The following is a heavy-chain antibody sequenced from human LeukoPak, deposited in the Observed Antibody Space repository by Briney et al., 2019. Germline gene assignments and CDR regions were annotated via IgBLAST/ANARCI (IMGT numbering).Heavy chain of an antibody. CDR1: GGSISSSSYY. V-gene: IGHV4-39*01. Sequence: SETLSLTCTVSGGSISSSSYYWGWIRQPPGKGLEWIGSIYYSGSTYYNPSLKSRVTISVDTSKNQFSLKLSSVTAADTAVYYCARGFVGYSSGWPPKIDYWGQGTLVTVSS. CDR2: IYYSGST. J-gene: IGHJ4*02. CDR3: ARGFVGYSSGWPPKIDY. D-gene: IGHD6-19*01.